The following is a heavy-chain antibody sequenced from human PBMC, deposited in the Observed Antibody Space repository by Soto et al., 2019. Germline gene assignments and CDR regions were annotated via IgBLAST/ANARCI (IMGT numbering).Heavy chain of an antibody. J-gene: IGHJ4*02. CDR2: IYYSGST. D-gene: IGHD3-9*01. CDR1: GGSISSGGYY. CDR3: ARVRGQKLGYFDWLPHYFDC. Sequence: SETLSLTCTVSGGSISSGGYYWSWIRQHPGKGLEWIGYIYYSGSTYYNPSLKSRGTISVDTSKNQFSLKLSSVTAADTAVYYCARVRGQKLGYFDWLPHYFDCWGQGTMVTVCS. V-gene: IGHV4-31*03.